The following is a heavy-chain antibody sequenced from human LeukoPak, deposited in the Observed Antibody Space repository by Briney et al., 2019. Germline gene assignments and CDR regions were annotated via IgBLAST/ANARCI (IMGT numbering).Heavy chain of an antibody. V-gene: IGHV3-74*01. CDR2: ISSDGSST. J-gene: IGHJ4*02. D-gene: IGHD2-2*01. CDR3: GRGSALVPAGIPDY. Sequence: GGSLRLSCAASGFTFSNYWMHWVRQAPGEGLVWVSRISSDGSSTTYADSVKGRFTISGDNAKNTLYLQMNSLRAEDTAVYYCGRGSALVPAGIPDYWGQGTLVTVSS. CDR1: GFTFSNYW.